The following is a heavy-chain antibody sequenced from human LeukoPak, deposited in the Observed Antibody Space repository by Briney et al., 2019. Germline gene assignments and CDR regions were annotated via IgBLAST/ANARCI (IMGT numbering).Heavy chain of an antibody. J-gene: IGHJ4*02. CDR3: ARGSGYCSGGSCYRYFDY. CDR2: IYSSGST. D-gene: IGHD2-15*01. V-gene: IGHV4-39*07. Sequence: GTLRLSCAASGFTFNSYGMSWVRQAPGKGLEWIGSIYSSGSTYYNPSLQSRVTISVDTSKNQFSLKLNSVTAADTAVYYCARGSGYCSGGSCYRYFDYWGQGTLVTVSS. CDR1: GFTFNSYG.